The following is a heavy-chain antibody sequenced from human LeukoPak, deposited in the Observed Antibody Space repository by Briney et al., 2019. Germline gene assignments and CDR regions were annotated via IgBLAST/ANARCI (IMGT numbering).Heavy chain of an antibody. Sequence: ASVKVSCKASGGTFSRYAISWGRQAPGQGLEWIGGIIPIFGTANYAQKFQGRVTITTDESTSTASMELSSLRSEDTAVYYCAREVVVNDFDYWGQGTLVTVSS. D-gene: IGHD3-22*01. V-gene: IGHV1-69*05. CDR3: AREVVVNDFDY. J-gene: IGHJ4*02. CDR2: IIPIFGTA. CDR1: GGTFSRYA.